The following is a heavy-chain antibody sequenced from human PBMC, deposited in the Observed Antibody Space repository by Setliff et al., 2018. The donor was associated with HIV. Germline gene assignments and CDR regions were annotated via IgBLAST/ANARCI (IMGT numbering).Heavy chain of an antibody. CDR1: GGSISSYY. CDR2: IYYSGST. D-gene: IGHD5-18*01. Sequence: PSETLSLTCTISGGSISSYYWSWIRQPPGKGLEWIGYIYYSGSTNYNPSLRSRVTMSLDTSKNNFSLKLSSVTAADTAVYYCARELTVDADMVTRWFDPWGQGTLVTVSS. CDR3: ARELTVDADMVTRWFDP. J-gene: IGHJ5*02. V-gene: IGHV4-59*12.